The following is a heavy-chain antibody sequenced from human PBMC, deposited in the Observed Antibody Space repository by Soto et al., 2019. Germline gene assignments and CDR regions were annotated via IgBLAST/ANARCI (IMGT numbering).Heavy chain of an antibody. Sequence: QLQLQESGPGLVKPSETLSLTCTVSGGSISSSSYYWGWIRQPPGKGLEWIGSIYYSGSTYYNPSRKSRVTISVDTSKNQFSLKLSSVTAADTAVYYCATSFLTIFGVVTHFDYWGQGTLVTVSS. CDR3: ATSFLTIFGVVTHFDY. D-gene: IGHD3-3*01. V-gene: IGHV4-39*01. J-gene: IGHJ4*02. CDR2: IYYSGST. CDR1: GGSISSSSYY.